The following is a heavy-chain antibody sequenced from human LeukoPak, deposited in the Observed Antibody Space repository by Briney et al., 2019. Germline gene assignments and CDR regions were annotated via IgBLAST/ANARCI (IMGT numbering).Heavy chain of an antibody. Sequence: GGSLRLSCAASGFTFSSYNMNWVRQTPGQGLEWVSSITSGSSHIYYADSVKGRFTISRDNAKNSLYLQMNSLRAEDTAVYYCASWALVLGAKGAFDIWGQGTMVTVSS. CDR1: GFTFSSYN. J-gene: IGHJ3*02. CDR3: ASWALVLGAKGAFDI. D-gene: IGHD3-16*01. V-gene: IGHV3-21*01. CDR2: ITSGSSHI.